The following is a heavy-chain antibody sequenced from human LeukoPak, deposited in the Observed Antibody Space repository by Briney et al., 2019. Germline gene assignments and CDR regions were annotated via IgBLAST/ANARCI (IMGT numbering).Heavy chain of an antibody. CDR2: IIPIFGTA. Sequence: SVKVSCKASGGTFSSYAISWVRQAPGQGLEWMGGIIPIFGTANYAQKFQGRVTITADGSTSTAYMELSSLRSEDTAVYYCARDVIAVAGINWFDPWGQGTLVTVSS. V-gene: IGHV1-69*13. CDR1: GGTFSSYA. J-gene: IGHJ5*02. D-gene: IGHD6-19*01. CDR3: ARDVIAVAGINWFDP.